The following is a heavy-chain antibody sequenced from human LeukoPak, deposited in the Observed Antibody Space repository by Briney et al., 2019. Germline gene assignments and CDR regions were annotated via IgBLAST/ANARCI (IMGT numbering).Heavy chain of an antibody. CDR3: AVNLTRHTFDI. D-gene: IGHD1-1*01. V-gene: IGHV4-59*08. CDR2: IYYSGST. CDR1: GGSISTYY. J-gene: IGHJ3*02. Sequence: SETLSLTCTVSGGSISTYYWSWIRQSPGKGLEWIGSIYYSGSTNYNPSLKSRVTISVDTSKNQYSLELSSVTAADTAVYYCAVNLTRHTFDIWGQGTMVTVSS.